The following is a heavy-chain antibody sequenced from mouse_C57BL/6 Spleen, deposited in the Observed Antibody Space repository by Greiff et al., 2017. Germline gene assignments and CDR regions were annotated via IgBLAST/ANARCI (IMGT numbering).Heavy chain of an antibody. Sequence: EVQLQESGPGLVKPSQSLSLTCSVTGYSITSGYYWNWIRQFPGNKLEWMGYISYDGSNNYNPSLKNRISITRDTSKNQFFLKLNSVTTEDTATYYCARAYYDYYYYFDDWGQGTTLTVSS. CDR1: GYSITSGYY. V-gene: IGHV3-6*01. CDR3: ARAYYDYYYYFDD. CDR2: ISYDGSN. J-gene: IGHJ2*01. D-gene: IGHD2-4*01.